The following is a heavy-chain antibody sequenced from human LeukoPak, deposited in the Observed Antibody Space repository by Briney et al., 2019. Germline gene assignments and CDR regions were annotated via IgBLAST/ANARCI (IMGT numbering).Heavy chain of an antibody. CDR3: ARGDAFSGDH. V-gene: IGHV3-7*04. CDR1: GFTFSDFW. J-gene: IGHJ4*02. CDR2: ILPEGNEK. Sequence: GGSLRLSCAVSGFTFSDFWMSWVRQAPGRGLEWVANILPEGNEKYHVESVKGRFTISRDNAKNSLFLQMNGLRVEDTAVYYGARGDAFSGDHWGQGTLVTVSS.